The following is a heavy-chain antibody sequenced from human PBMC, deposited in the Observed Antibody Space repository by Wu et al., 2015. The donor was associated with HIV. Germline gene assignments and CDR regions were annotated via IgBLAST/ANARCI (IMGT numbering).Heavy chain of an antibody. V-gene: IGHV1-2*02. Sequence: QVQLVQSGAEVKKPGASVKVSCKASGYTFTGYYMHWVRQAPGQGLEWMGWINPNSGGTNYAQKFQGRVTMTRDTSISTAYMELSRLRSDDTAVYYCARTEYYDILVYYYGMDVWGQGTTVTVSS. CDR2: INPNSGGT. CDR3: ARTEYYDILVYYYGMDV. D-gene: IGHD3-9*01. CDR1: GYTFTGYY. J-gene: IGHJ6*02.